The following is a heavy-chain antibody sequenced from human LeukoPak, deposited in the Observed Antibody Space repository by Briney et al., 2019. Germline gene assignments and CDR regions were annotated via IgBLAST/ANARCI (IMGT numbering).Heavy chain of an antibody. J-gene: IGHJ6*03. D-gene: IGHD3-10*01. CDR1: GESISGFY. CDR2: IYYSGST. CDR3: ARSDYYGSGSYYYYYYYMDV. Sequence: PSETLSLTCTVSGESISGFYWTWIRQPPGKGLEWIGYIYYSGSTNYNPSLKSRVTISVDTSKNQFSLKLSSVTAADTAVYYCARSDYYGSGSYYYYYYYMDVWGKGTTVTISS. V-gene: IGHV4-59*01.